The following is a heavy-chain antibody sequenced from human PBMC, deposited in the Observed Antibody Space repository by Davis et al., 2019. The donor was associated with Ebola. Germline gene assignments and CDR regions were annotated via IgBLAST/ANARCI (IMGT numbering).Heavy chain of an antibody. CDR2: IRSKAYGGTT. CDR1: GFTFGDYA. J-gene: IGHJ6*02. Sequence: GGSLRLSCTASGFTFGDYAMSWVRQAPGKGLEWVGFIRSKAYGGTTEYAASVKGRFTISRDDSKSIAYLQMNSLKTEDTAVYYCTRAKIVVVPAAIFDYYYYYAMDVWGQGTTVTVSS. D-gene: IGHD2-2*02. V-gene: IGHV3-49*04. CDR3: TRAKIVVVPAAIFDYYYYYAMDV.